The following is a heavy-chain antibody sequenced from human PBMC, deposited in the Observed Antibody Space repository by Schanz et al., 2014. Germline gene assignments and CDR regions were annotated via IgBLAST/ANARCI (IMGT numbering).Heavy chain of an antibody. D-gene: IGHD6-13*01. J-gene: IGHJ4*01. CDR3: AREQIMAAAGLVDY. V-gene: IGHV3-7*05. CDR1: GFTFSKYW. CDR2: IKQDGSEK. Sequence: EVRLVESGGGLVQPGGSLRLSCGGSGFTFSKYWMSWVRQAPGKGLEWVANIKQDGSEKYYVDAVKGRFTISRDNAKNSLYLQMNSLRAEDTAVYYCAREQIMAAAGLVDYWGHGTLVTVSS.